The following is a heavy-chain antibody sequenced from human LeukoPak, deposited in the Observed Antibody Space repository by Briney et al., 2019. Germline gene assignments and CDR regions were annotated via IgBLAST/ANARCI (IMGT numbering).Heavy chain of an antibody. J-gene: IGHJ5*02. D-gene: IGHD3-22*01. V-gene: IGHV4-34*01. CDR2: INHSGST. Sequence: SETLSLTCAVYGGSFSGYYWSWIRQPPGKGLEWIGEINHSGSTNYNPSLKSRVTISVDTSKNQFSLKLSSVTAADTAVYYCASSITMTVGGWTYNWFDPWGQGTLVTVSS. CDR1: GGSFSGYY. CDR3: ASSITMTVGGWTYNWFDP.